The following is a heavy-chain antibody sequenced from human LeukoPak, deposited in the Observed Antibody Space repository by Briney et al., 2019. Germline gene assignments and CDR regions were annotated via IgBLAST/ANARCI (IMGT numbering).Heavy chain of an antibody. Sequence: ASVKVSCKASGYTFTGYCMHLVRQAPGQGLEWMGRINPNSGGTNYAQKFQGRVTMTRDTSISTAYMELSRLRSDDTAVYYCARDYPYVWGSYRYSDYWGQGTLVTVSS. CDR3: ARDYPYVWGSYRYSDY. V-gene: IGHV1-2*06. J-gene: IGHJ4*02. D-gene: IGHD3-16*02. CDR1: GYTFTGYC. CDR2: INPNSGGT.